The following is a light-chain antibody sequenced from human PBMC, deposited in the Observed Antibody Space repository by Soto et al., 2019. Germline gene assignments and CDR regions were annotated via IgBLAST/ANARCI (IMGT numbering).Light chain of an antibody. CDR2: EVS. V-gene: IGLV2-14*01. Sequence: QAALTQPDSVSGSPGQSITISCTGTSSDVGTYKYVSWYQQQPGKAPKLLIYEVSNRPSGVSNRFSGSKSGNTASLTISGLQAEDEADYYGSSYTPAVFGSGTKVTGL. CDR1: SSDVGTYKY. CDR3: SSYTPAV. J-gene: IGLJ1*01.